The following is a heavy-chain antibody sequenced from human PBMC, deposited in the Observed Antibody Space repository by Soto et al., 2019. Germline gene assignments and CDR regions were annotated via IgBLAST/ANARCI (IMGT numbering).Heavy chain of an antibody. CDR1: GGTFSSYT. CDR2: IIPILGIA. J-gene: IGHJ4*02. Sequence: QVQLVQSGAEVKKPGSSVKVSCKASGGTFSSYTISWVRQAPGQGLEWMGRIIPILGIANYAQKFQGRVTITADKSTSTAYRELSSLRSEDTAVYYCARGERGYSGYDFGYYFDYWGQGTLVTVSS. CDR3: ARGERGYSGYDFGYYFDY. D-gene: IGHD5-12*01. V-gene: IGHV1-69*02.